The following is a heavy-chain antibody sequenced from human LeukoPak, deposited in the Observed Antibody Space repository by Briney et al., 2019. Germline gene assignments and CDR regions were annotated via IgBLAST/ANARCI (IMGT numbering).Heavy chain of an antibody. CDR1: GGSFSGYY. CDR2: INHSGST. CDR3: ARGGVVPAAASDY. J-gene: IGHJ4*02. Sequence: PSETLSLTCAVYGGSFSGYYWSWIRQPPGKGLEWIGEINHSGSTNYNPSLKSRVTISVDTSKNQFSLKLSSVTAADTAVYYCARGGVVPAAASDYWGQGTLVTVSS. D-gene: IGHD2-2*01. V-gene: IGHV4-34*01.